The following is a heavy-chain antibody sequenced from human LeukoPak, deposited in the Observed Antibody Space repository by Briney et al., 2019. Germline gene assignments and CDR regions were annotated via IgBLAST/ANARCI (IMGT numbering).Heavy chain of an antibody. D-gene: IGHD5-12*01. CDR3: ATLIIVATTTQDY. Sequence: GGSLRLSCATSGFTFSSYAMHWVRQAPGKGLEWVAVISYDGSNKYYADSVKGRFTISRDNSKNTLYLQMNSLRAEDTAVYYCATLIIVATTTQDYWGQGTLVTVSS. J-gene: IGHJ4*02. CDR1: GFTFSSYA. V-gene: IGHV3-30-3*01. CDR2: ISYDGSNK.